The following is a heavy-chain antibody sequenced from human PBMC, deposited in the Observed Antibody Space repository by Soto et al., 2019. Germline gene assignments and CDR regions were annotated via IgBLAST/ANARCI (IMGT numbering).Heavy chain of an antibody. Sequence: SETLSLTCTVSGGSISSYYWSWIRQPPGKGLEWIGYIYYSGSTNYNPSLKSRVTISVDTSKNQFSLKLSSVTAADTAVYYCARSGWFGELLYYYYGMDVWGQGTTVTVSS. CDR2: IYYSGST. V-gene: IGHV4-59*01. CDR3: ARSGWFGELLYYYYGMDV. J-gene: IGHJ6*02. CDR1: GGSISSYY. D-gene: IGHD3-10*01.